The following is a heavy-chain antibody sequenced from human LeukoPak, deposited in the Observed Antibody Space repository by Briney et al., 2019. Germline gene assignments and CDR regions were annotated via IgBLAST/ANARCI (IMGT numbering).Heavy chain of an antibody. CDR2: IIPIFGTA. J-gene: IGHJ3*02. D-gene: IGHD2-2*01. CDR1: GYTFTSYY. V-gene: IGHV1-69*13. CDR3: AREIVVVPAASGAPDAFDI. Sequence: GASVKVSCKASGYTFTSYYMHWVRQAPGQGLEWMGGIIPIFGTANYAQKFQGRVTITADESTSTAYMELSSLRSEDTAVYYCAREIVVVPAASGAPDAFDIWGQGTMVTVSS.